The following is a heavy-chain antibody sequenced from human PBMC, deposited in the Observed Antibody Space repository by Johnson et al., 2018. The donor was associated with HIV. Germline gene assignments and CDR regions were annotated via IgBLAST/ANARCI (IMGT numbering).Heavy chain of an antibody. CDR1: GFTFSTYG. D-gene: IGHD2-2*01. J-gene: IGHJ3*02. V-gene: IGHV3-33*01. Sequence: QVQLVESGGGVVQPGRSLRLSCAASGFTFSTYGMHWVRQAPDKGLEWVAFIWFDGSSKYYADSVKGRFTISRDNSKNTLYLQMNSLKTEDTAVYYCTTDLVPAAKEPVVVGGAFDIWGQGTMVTVSS. CDR3: TTDLVPAAKEPVVVGGAFDI. CDR2: IWFDGSSK.